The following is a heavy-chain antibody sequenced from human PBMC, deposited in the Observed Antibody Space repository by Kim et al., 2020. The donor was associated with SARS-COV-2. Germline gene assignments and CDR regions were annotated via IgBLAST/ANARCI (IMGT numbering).Heavy chain of an antibody. D-gene: IGHD2-2*01. Sequence: ASVKVSCKGFEFTFTRYAMKLVREAAGEMIDWIGCINTGNGNTKYSQKFQGRVTLTRDTSASTAYMELRSLRSEDTALYYCVRDAGGYWGQGTLVTVSS. CDR2: INTGNGNT. CDR1: EFTFTRYA. CDR3: VRDAGGY. V-gene: IGHV1-3*04. J-gene: IGHJ4*02.